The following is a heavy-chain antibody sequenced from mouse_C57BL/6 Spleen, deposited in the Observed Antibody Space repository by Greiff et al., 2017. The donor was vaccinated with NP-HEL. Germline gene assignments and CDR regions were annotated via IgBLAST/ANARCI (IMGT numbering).Heavy chain of an antibody. CDR1: GYTFTSYW. J-gene: IGHJ2*01. D-gene: IGHD2-4*01. Sequence: EVQLVESGTVLARPGASVKMSCKTSGYTFTSYWMHWVKQRPGQGLEWIGAIYPGNSDTSYNQKFKGKAKLTAVTSASTAYMELSSLTNEDSAVYYCTSGIYYDYEEGEGFDYWGQGTTLTVSS. V-gene: IGHV1-5*01. CDR2: IYPGNSDT. CDR3: TSGIYYDYEEGEGFDY.